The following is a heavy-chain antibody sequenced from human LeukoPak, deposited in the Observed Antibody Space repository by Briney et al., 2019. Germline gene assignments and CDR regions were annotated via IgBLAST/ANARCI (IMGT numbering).Heavy chain of an antibody. Sequence: SETLSLTCAVYGGSFSGYYWSWIRQPPGKGLEWMGEINHSGSTNYNLSLKSRVTISVDTSKNQFSLKLSSVTAADTAVYYCARGPQRMLLYNWFDPWGQGTLVTVSS. CDR2: INHSGST. CDR3: ARGPQRMLLYNWFDP. CDR1: GGSFSGYY. D-gene: IGHD2-8*01. V-gene: IGHV4-34*01. J-gene: IGHJ5*02.